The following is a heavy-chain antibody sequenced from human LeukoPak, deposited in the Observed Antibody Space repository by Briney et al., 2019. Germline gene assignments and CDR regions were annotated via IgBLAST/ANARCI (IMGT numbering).Heavy chain of an antibody. CDR1: RFTFSSYA. Sequence: GGSLRLSCSASRFTFSSYAMHWVRQAPGKGLEYVSAISSNGGSTYYADSVKGRFTISRDNAKNSLYMQMNSLRAEDTAVHYCAREGPGSGWYLWGQGTLVTVSS. V-gene: IGHV3-64*04. J-gene: IGHJ5*02. D-gene: IGHD6-19*01. CDR2: ISSNGGST. CDR3: AREGPGSGWYL.